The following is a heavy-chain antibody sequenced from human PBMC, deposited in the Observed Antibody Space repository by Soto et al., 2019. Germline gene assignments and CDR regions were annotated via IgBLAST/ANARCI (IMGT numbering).Heavy chain of an antibody. D-gene: IGHD2-15*01. J-gene: IGHJ6*02. Sequence: GGSLRLSCAASGFTFSSYGMHWVRQAPGKGLEWVAVISYDGSNKYYADSGKGRFTISRDNSKNTLYLQMNSLRAEDTAVYYCAKREFEVVAAILTPDEDHYYGMDVWGQGTTVTVSS. CDR2: ISYDGSNK. CDR1: GFTFSSYG. V-gene: IGHV3-30*18. CDR3: AKREFEVVAAILTPDEDHYYGMDV.